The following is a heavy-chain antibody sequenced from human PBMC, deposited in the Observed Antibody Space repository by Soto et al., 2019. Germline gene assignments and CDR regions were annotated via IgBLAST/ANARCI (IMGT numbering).Heavy chain of an antibody. D-gene: IGHD6-13*01. V-gene: IGHV4-34*01. J-gene: IGHJ3*02. CDR1: GGSFSGYY. CDR2: INHSGST. Sequence: SETQSLTCAVYGGSFSGYYWSWIRKPPGKGLEWIGEINHSGSTNYNPSLKSRVTISVDTSKNQFSLKLSSVTAADTAVYYCARVPLYSSSCNAFDIWGQGTMVTVSS. CDR3: ARVPLYSSSCNAFDI.